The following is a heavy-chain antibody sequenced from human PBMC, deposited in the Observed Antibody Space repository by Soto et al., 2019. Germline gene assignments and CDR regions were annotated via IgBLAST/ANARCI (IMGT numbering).Heavy chain of an antibody. V-gene: IGHV1-2*04. Sequence: QVQLVQSGAEVKKPGASVKVSCKASGYTFTGYYMHWVRQAPGQGLEWMGWINPNSGGTNYAQKFQGWVTMTRDTSISTAYMELSRLRSAATAVYYCVRGRGYSTYDWDYWGQGTLVTVSS. CDR1: GYTFTGYY. D-gene: IGHD5-12*01. CDR2: INPNSGGT. CDR3: VRGRGYSTYDWDY. J-gene: IGHJ4*02.